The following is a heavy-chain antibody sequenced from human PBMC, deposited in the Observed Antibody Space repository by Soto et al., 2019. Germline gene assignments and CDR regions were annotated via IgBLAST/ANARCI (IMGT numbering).Heavy chain of an antibody. CDR3: AHAGNFIDAFDF. CDR1: GLSLSSDEEG. Sequence: QITLKESGPTLVKPTQTLTLTSTFPGLSLSSDEEGVGWIRQPPGKALEFLGITYGKDDKGYSQSLKGRLNSTKGAAENQVVLRMTYVYPADTGTYFCAHAGNFIDAFDFWGQGTMVTVSS. CDR2: TYGKDDK. J-gene: IGHJ3*01. D-gene: IGHD1-1*01. V-gene: IGHV2-5*01.